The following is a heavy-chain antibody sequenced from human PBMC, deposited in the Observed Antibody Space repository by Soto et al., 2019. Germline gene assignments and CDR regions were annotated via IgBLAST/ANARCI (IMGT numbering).Heavy chain of an antibody. V-gene: IGHV1-3*02. D-gene: IGHD6-13*01. CDR1: GYTFNNYV. CDR2: SNAGNANT. CDR3: ARGSSSSDAFDI. J-gene: IGHJ3*02. Sequence: ASVKVSCKASGYTFNNYVIHWVRQAPGQRLEWMGWSNAGNANTKYSQDFQGRVTITRDTSASTAYMELSSLRSEDMAVYYCARGSSSSDAFDIWGQGTMVAVSS.